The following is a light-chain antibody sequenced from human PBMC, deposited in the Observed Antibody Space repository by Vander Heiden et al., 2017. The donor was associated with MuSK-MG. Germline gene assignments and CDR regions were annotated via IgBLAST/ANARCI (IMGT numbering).Light chain of an antibody. CDR2: AAS. V-gene: IGKV1-39*01. CDR3: QQSLTISPVT. Sequence: DIQMTQSPSSLSASVGNRVTITCRSSQTIADFLNWHQHKPGKPPQLLIYAASALQSGVPSRFSGTGYGTDFTLTISGLQPEDFGTYYCQQSLTISPVTFGGGTKLEIK. J-gene: IGKJ4*01. CDR1: QTIADF.